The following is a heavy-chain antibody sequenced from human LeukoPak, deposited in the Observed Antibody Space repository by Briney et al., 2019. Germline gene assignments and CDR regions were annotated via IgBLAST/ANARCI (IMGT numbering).Heavy chain of an antibody. CDR1: GFTFSSYG. D-gene: IGHD3-16*02. V-gene: IGHV3-15*01. Sequence: GGSLRLSCAASGFTFSSYGMSWVRQAPGKGLEWVGRIKSKTDGGTTDYAAPVKGRFTISRDDSETTLYLQMNSLKTEDTAVYYCTTDSLRLGELSLTYYFDYWGQGTLVTVSS. CDR3: TTDSLRLGELSLTYYFDY. J-gene: IGHJ4*02. CDR2: IKSKTDGGTT.